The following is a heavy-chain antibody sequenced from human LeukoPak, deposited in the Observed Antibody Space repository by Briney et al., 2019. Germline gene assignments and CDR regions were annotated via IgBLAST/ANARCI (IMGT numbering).Heavy chain of an antibody. J-gene: IGHJ3*02. D-gene: IGHD4/OR15-4a*01. CDR1: GFTFNNYA. CDR2: ISPSGGST. Sequence: GGSLRLSCAASGFTFNNYAMSWVRQAPGKGLEWVSGISPSGGSTYYADSVKGRFTISRDNSKNTLYLQMNSLRAEDTAVYYCAKEPDYGLRAFDIWGQGTMVTVSS. V-gene: IGHV3-23*01. CDR3: AKEPDYGLRAFDI.